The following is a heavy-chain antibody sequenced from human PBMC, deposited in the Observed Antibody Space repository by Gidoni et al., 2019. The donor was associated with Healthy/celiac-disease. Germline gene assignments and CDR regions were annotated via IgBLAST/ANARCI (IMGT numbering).Heavy chain of an antibody. V-gene: IGHV4-34*01. CDR1: GGSFSVYS. CDR3: ARMGYCSSTSCYWANYYYYGMDV. J-gene: IGHJ6*02. D-gene: IGHD2-2*01. CDR2: INHSGST. Sequence: QVQLQQWGAGLLKPSETLSLTCAVYGGSFSVYSWSWIRQPPGKGLEWLGEINHSGSTNYNPSLKSRVTISVDTSKNQFSLKLSSVTAADTAVYYCARMGYCSSTSCYWANYYYYGMDVWGQGTTVTVSS.